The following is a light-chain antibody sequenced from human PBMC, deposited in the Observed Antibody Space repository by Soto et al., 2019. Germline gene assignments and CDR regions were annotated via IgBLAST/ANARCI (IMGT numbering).Light chain of an antibody. V-gene: IGKV3-20*01. J-gene: IGKJ2*01. CDR1: QSVSSSY. CDR2: GAS. CDR3: QQYGSSPYT. Sequence: EIVLTQSPGTLSLSPGERATLSCRASQSVSSSYLAWYQQKPGQAPRLLIYGASNRPTGIPARFSGSGSGTGFTLTISRLEPEDFAVYYCQQYGSSPYTFGQGTKLEIK.